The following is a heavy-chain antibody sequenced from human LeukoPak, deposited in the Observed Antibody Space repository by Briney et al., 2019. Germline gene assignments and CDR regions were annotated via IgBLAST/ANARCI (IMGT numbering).Heavy chain of an antibody. D-gene: IGHD3-3*01. CDR3: ARNYGTRFLEWLYFDY. Sequence: ASVNVSCKASGCTFSSYAISWVRQAPGQGLEWMGGIIPIFGTANYAQKFQGRVTITADESTSTAYMELSSLRSDDTAVYYCARNYGTRFLEWLYFDYWGQGTLVTVSS. CDR2: IIPIFGTA. J-gene: IGHJ4*02. V-gene: IGHV1-69*13. CDR1: GCTFSSYA.